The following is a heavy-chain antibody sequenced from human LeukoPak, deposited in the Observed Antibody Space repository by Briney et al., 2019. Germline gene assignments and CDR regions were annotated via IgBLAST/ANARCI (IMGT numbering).Heavy chain of an antibody. CDR2: ISGSGGRT. V-gene: IGHV3-23*01. J-gene: IGHJ4*02. CDR3: AKAPNWGYEPAQYYFDF. Sequence: GGSLRLSCAASGFTFSSYAMSWVRRAPGKGLEWVSAISGSGGRTYYADSVKGRFTLSRDNSKNTLYMQMNSLRAEDTAVYYSAKAPNWGYEPAQYYFDFGGQGTLVTVSS. CDR1: GFTFSSYA. D-gene: IGHD5-12*01.